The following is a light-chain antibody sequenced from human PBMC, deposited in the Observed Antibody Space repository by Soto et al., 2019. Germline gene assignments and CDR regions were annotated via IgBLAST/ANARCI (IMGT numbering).Light chain of an antibody. J-gene: IGKJ2*01. CDR2: AAS. CDR1: QTISTL. Sequence: IQMTQSPSTLSASVGDRDTITCQASQTISTLLAWYQHRPGKAPNLLIYAASSLGSGVPSRFRGSGSGTEFTLTISSLQPDDSATYYCQQYSSLVTFGQGTKLEI. V-gene: IGKV1-5*01. CDR3: QQYSSLVT.